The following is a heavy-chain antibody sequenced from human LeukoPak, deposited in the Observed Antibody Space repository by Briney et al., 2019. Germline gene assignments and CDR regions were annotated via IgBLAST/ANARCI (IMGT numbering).Heavy chain of an antibody. V-gene: IGHV3-23*01. D-gene: IGHD3-3*01. CDR3: AKGNSGFWSGYYPFDY. CDR2: ISSSGAST. CDR1: GFTFSSYA. Sequence: PGGSLRLSCAASGFTFSSYAMSWVRQAPGKGLEWVSAISSSGASTYYADSVKGRFTISRDNSKNTLYLQMNSLRAEDTAVYYCAKGNSGFWSGYYPFDYWGQGTLVTVSP. J-gene: IGHJ4*02.